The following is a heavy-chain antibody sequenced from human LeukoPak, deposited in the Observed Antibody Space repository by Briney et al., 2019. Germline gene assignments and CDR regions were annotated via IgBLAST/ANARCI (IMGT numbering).Heavy chain of an antibody. Sequence: GRSLRLSCAASGFTFSSYAMHWVRQAPGKGLEWVAVISYDGSNKYYADSVKGRFTISRDNSKNTLYLQMNSLRAEDTAVYYCARMMTGYWGQGTLVTVSS. V-gene: IGHV3-30-3*01. CDR2: ISYDGSNK. J-gene: IGHJ4*02. CDR3: ARMMTGY. CDR1: GFTFSSYA. D-gene: IGHD3-16*01.